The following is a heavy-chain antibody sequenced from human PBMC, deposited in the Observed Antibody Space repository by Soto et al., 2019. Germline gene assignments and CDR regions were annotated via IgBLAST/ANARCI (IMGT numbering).Heavy chain of an antibody. CDR3: ARLPVDTAMVGYYYYYGMDV. CDR2: IYPGDSDT. D-gene: IGHD5-18*01. V-gene: IGHV5-51*01. CDR1: GYSFTSYW. Sequence: PGESLKISCKGSGYSFTSYWIGWVRQMPGKGLEWMGIIYPGDSDTRYSPSFQGQVTVSADKSISTAYLQWSSLKASDTAMYYCARLPVDTAMVGYYYYYGMDVWGQGTTVTVS. J-gene: IGHJ6*02.